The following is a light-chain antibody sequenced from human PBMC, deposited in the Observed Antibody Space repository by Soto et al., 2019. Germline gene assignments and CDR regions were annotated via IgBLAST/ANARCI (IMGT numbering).Light chain of an antibody. Sequence: SYELTQPPSVSVAPGQTATITCGGDNIASQSVHWYQQKPGQAPLLVVYDDRDRPSGIPERFSGSNSANTATLTISRVEAGDEADYYCQVWEGSGDYVVFGGGTKLAVL. J-gene: IGLJ3*02. CDR1: NIASQS. CDR2: DDR. V-gene: IGLV3-21*02. CDR3: QVWEGSGDYVV.